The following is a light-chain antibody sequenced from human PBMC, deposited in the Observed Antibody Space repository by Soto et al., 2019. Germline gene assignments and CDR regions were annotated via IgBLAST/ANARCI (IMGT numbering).Light chain of an antibody. CDR1: SSDVGSHNY. V-gene: IGLV2-14*01. Sequence: QSALTQPASVSGSPGQSITISCTGTSSDVGSHNYVSWYQQHPGKAPKVMIYEVNNRPSGTSNRFSGSKSGNTASLTISGLQAEDEADYYCSSYTSSSTYVFGTGTKVTVL. CDR3: SSYTSSSTYV. J-gene: IGLJ1*01. CDR2: EVN.